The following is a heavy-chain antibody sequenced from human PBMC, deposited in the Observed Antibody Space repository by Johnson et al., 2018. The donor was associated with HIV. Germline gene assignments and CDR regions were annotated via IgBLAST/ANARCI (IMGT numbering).Heavy chain of an antibody. J-gene: IGHJ3*02. V-gene: IGHV3-11*04. CDR3: ARDPNYYDSAAFDI. D-gene: IGHD3-22*01. CDR1: GFTFSDYY. CDR2: ISSSGSTI. Sequence: QVQLVESGGGLVKPGGSLRLSCAASGFTFSDYYMSWIRQAPGKGLDWVTYISSSGSTIYYADSVKGRFTISRDNAKNSMYLQMNSLGAEDTAVYYCARDPNYYDSAAFDIWGQGTMVTVSS.